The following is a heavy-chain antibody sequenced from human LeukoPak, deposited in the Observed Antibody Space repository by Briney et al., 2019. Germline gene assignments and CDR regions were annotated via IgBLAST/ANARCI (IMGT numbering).Heavy chain of an antibody. D-gene: IGHD3-22*01. CDR3: ARGHGVTMSHYYMDV. J-gene: IGHJ6*03. V-gene: IGHV4-34*01. Sequence: SETLSLTCAVYGGSFSGYYLSWIRQPPGKGLEWIGEINHSGSTNYNPSLKSRVTISVDTSKNQFSLKLSSVTAADTAVYYCARGHGVTMSHYYMDVWGKGTTVTVSS. CDR1: GGSFSGYY. CDR2: INHSGST.